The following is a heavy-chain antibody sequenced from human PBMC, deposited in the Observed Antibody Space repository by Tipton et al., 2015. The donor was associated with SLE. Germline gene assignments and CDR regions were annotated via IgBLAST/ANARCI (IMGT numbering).Heavy chain of an antibody. Sequence: TLSLTCTVSGGSINSFYWNWIRQAAGKGLEWIGRIHTSGNINYNPSLKSRVTMSLDTSKNQFSLRLSSVTAADTAVYYCARLLWFGEGDYWGQGTLVTVSS. CDR3: ARLLWFGEGDY. CDR1: GGSINSFY. V-gene: IGHV4-4*07. CDR2: IHTSGNI. J-gene: IGHJ4*02. D-gene: IGHD3-10*01.